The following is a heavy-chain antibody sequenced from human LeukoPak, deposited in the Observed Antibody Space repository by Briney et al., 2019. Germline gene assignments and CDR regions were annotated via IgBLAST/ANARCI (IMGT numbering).Heavy chain of an antibody. D-gene: IGHD1-26*01. CDR1: GGSISSSYYY. Sequence: KPSETLSLTCTVSGGSISSSYYYWGWIRQPPGKGLEWIGSIYYSGSTYYNPSLKSRVTISVDTSKNQFSLKLSSVTAADTAVYYCARGSYVGPTSGYFDYWGQGTLVTVSS. CDR3: ARGSYVGPTSGYFDY. CDR2: IYYSGST. V-gene: IGHV4-39*07. J-gene: IGHJ4*02.